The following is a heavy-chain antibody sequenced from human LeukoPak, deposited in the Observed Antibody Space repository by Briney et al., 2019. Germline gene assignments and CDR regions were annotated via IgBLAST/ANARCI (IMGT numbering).Heavy chain of an antibody. D-gene: IGHD5-12*01. J-gene: IGHJ4*02. CDR1: GFTFSSYG. Sequence: GGSLRLSCAASGFTFSSYGMHWVRQAPGKGLEWVAFIRYDGSNKYYADSVKGRFTISRDNSKNTLYLQMNSLRAEDTAVYYCAKERIVATPSLFDYWGQGTLVTVSS. V-gene: IGHV3-30*02. CDR2: IRYDGSNK. CDR3: AKERIVATPSLFDY.